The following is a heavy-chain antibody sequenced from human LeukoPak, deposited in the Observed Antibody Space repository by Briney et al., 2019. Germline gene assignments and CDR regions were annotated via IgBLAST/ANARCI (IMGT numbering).Heavy chain of an antibody. D-gene: IGHD3-3*01. CDR3: ARRGLYDFWSGYHRTDAFDI. Sequence: ASVTVSCKASGYTFTSYGISWVRQAPGQGLEWMGWISAYNGNTNYAQKLQGRVTMTTDTSTSTAYMELRSLRSDDTAVYYCARRGLYDFWSGYHRTDAFDIWGQGTMVTVSS. CDR1: GYTFTSYG. CDR2: ISAYNGNT. J-gene: IGHJ3*02. V-gene: IGHV1-18*01.